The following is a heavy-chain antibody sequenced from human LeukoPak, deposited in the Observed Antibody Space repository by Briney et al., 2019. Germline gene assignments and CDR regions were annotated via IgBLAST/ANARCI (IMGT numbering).Heavy chain of an antibody. CDR3: ARVEWMAFDI. V-gene: IGHV3-21*01. CDR1: GFTFSSYS. J-gene: IGHJ3*02. Sequence: GGSLRLSCAASGFTFSSYSMNWVRQAPGKGLEWVSSISSSSSYIYYADSVKGQFTISRDNAKNSLYLQMNSLRAEDTAVYYCARVEWMAFDIWGQGTMVTVSS. CDR2: ISSSSSYI. D-gene: IGHD2-2*03.